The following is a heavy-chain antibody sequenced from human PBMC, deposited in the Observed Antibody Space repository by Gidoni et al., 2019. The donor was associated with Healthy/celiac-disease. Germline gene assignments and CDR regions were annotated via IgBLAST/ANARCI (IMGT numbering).Heavy chain of an antibody. CDR3: ARSRIAVGWGFDY. J-gene: IGHJ4*02. Sequence: EVQLVESGGGLVQPGGSLRLSCAASGLPFSSYWMSWVRQAPGKGLEWVANIKQDGSEKYYVDSVKGRFTISRDNAKNSLYLKMNSLRAEDTAVYYCARSRIAVGWGFDYWGQGTLVTVSS. D-gene: IGHD6-19*01. V-gene: IGHV3-7*04. CDR2: IKQDGSEK. CDR1: GLPFSSYW.